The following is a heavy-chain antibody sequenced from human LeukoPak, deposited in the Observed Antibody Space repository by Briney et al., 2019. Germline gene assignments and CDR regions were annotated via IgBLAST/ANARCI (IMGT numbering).Heavy chain of an antibody. J-gene: IGHJ4*02. CDR3: ARGRNDNGGMFFDS. CDR1: GGSVRSYY. V-gene: IGHV4-59*02. Sequence: SETLSLTCTVSGGSVRSYYWNWIRQAPGKGLEWVGFISYSGYTSYSPSLKSRVAISVDTAKSQFSLRLNSMTAADTAIYYCARGRNDNGGMFFDSWAQGNLVTVSS. D-gene: IGHD4-23*01. CDR2: ISYSGYT.